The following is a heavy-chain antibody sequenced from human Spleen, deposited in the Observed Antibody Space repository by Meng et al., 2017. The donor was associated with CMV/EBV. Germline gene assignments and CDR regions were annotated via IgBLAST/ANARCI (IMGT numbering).Heavy chain of an antibody. D-gene: IGHD4-23*01. CDR2: FYYSGRS. CDR1: GASITSFY. Sequence: SETLSLTCSVSGASITSFYWSWIRQFPGKGLEWIGYFYYSGRSKYNPSLKSRVTMSADMSNNQLSLQLSAVTAADTAVYYCARSGLHGGNSRKARNFDYWGQGTLVTVSS. CDR3: ARSGLHGGNSRKARNFDY. J-gene: IGHJ4*02. V-gene: IGHV4-59*12.